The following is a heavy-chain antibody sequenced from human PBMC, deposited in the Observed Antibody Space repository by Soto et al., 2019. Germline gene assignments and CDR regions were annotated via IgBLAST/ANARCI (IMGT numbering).Heavy chain of an antibody. CDR2: MNPNSGNT. V-gene: IGHV1-8*01. D-gene: IGHD5-12*01. Sequence: QVQLVQSGAEVKKPGASVKVSCKASGYTFTSYDINWVRQATGHGLEWMGWMNPNSGNTGYAQKFQGRVTMTRNTSISTAYIELSSLRSEDTAVYYCARMNSGYDHLGWFDPWAQGTLVNVSS. CDR1: GYTFTSYD. CDR3: ARMNSGYDHLGWFDP. J-gene: IGHJ5*02.